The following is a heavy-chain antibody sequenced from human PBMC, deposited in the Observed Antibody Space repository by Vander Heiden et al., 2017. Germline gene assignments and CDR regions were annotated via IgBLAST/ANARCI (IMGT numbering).Heavy chain of an antibody. V-gene: IGHV3-9*01. CDR1: GFHFDDYA. Sequence: EVQLVESGGGLVQPGRSLRLSCAASGFHFDDYAMHWVRQAPGKGLEWVSGISWNSGSIGYADSVKGRFTISRDNAKNSLYLQMNSLRAEDTALYYCAKDKLAFYGMDVWGQGTTVTVSS. J-gene: IGHJ6*02. CDR2: ISWNSGSI. CDR3: AKDKLAFYGMDV.